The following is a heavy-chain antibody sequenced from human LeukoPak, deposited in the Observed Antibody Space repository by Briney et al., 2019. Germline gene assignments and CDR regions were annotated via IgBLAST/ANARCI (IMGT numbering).Heavy chain of an antibody. CDR3: ARANYDGSYY. J-gene: IGHJ4*02. V-gene: IGHV4-4*07. CDR1: GCSSSSYY. Sequence: SETLSLTCTGSGCSSSSYYWSWIRQPAGKGLVWIGRIYNSGSTNYNPSLKSRVTMSVDTSKNQFSLKMRSVTAADTAVYYCARANYDGSYYWGQRTLVTVSS. D-gene: IGHD3-22*01. CDR2: IYNSGST.